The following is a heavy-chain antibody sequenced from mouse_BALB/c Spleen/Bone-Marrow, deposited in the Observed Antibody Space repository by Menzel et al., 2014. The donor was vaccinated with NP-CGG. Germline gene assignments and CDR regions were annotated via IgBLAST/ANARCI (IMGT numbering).Heavy chain of an antibody. V-gene: IGHV1-80*01. Sequence: VQLQESGAEVMRPGSSVNISCKASGYAFSNYGMNWVKQRPGQGLEWIGQIYPGDGDTNYNGKFKGRVTLTADKSSSTAYMQLSGLTSEDSAVYFCASVYDYGRGYAMDYWGQGTSVTVSS. D-gene: IGHD2-4*01. CDR1: GYAFSNYG. J-gene: IGHJ4*01. CDR3: ASVYDYGRGYAMDY. CDR2: IYPGDGDT.